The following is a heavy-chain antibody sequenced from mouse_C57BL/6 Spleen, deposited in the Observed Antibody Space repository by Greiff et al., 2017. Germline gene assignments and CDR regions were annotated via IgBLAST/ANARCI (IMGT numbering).Heavy chain of an antibody. CDR3: AREASTSIPYAMDY. CDR1: GYSITSGYY. CDR2: ISYDGSN. D-gene: IGHD6-1*01. J-gene: IGHJ4*01. Sequence: EVQLQESGPGLVKPSQSLSLTCSVTGYSITSGYYWNWIRQFPGNKLEWMGYISYDGSNNYNPSLKNRISITRDTSKNQFFLKLNSVTTEDTATYYCAREASTSIPYAMDYWGQGTSVTVSS. V-gene: IGHV3-6*01.